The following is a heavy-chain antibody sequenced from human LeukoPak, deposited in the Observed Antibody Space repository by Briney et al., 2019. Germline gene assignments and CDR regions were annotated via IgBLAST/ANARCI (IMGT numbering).Heavy chain of an antibody. Sequence: SGTLSLTCAVYGGSFSGYYWSWIRQPPGKGLEWIGEINHSGSTNYNPSLKSRVTISVDTSKNQFSLKLSSVTAADTAVYYCATYRRGYSYGYDYWGQGTLVTVSS. D-gene: IGHD5-18*01. CDR3: ATYRRGYSYGYDY. J-gene: IGHJ4*02. CDR1: GGSFSGYY. CDR2: INHSGST. V-gene: IGHV4-34*01.